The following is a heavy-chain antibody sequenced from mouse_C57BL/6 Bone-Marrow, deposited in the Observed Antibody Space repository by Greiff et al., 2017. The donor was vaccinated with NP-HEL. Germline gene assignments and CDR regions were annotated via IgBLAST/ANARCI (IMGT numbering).Heavy chain of an antibody. CDR3: TRIYYSNYLFAY. CDR1: GFTFSSYA. J-gene: IGHJ3*01. D-gene: IGHD2-5*01. CDR2: ISSGGDYI. Sequence: DVMLVESGEGLVKPGGSLKLSCAASGFTFSSYAMSWVRQTPEKRLEWVAYISSGGDYIYYADTVKGRFTISRDNARNTLYLQMSSLKSEDTAMYYCTRIYYSNYLFAYWGQGTLVTVSA. V-gene: IGHV5-9-1*02.